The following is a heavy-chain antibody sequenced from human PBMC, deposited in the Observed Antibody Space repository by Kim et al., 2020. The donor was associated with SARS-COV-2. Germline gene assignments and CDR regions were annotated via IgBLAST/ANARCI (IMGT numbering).Heavy chain of an antibody. J-gene: IGHJ3*02. V-gene: IGHV6-1*01. Sequence: DYAVSVKSRITINPDTSKNQFSLQLNSVTPEDTAVYYCARLRVGSDAFDIWGQGTMVTVSS. CDR3: ARLRVGSDAFDI. D-gene: IGHD1-26*01.